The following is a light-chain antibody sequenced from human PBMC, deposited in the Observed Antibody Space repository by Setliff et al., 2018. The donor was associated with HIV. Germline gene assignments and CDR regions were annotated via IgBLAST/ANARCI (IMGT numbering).Light chain of an antibody. J-gene: IGLJ1*01. CDR2: DDR. V-gene: IGLV3-21*03. Sequence: SYELTQPPSVSVAPGKTARITCGGNKIGRKSVHWYQQKPGQAPVLVVYDDRDGPSETVDRFSGSKSGNVATLTISRVEAGDEADYYCQVWDNNGDLYGFGSGTKVTV. CDR3: QVWDNNGDLYG. CDR1: KIGRKS.